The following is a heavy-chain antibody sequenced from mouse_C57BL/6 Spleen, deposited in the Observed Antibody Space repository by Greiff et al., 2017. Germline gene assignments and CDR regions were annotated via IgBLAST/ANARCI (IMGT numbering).Heavy chain of an antibody. CDR2: IDPSDSYT. Sequence: QVQLQQPGAELVKPGASVKLSCKASGYTFTSYWMQWVKQRPGQGLEWIGEIDPSDSYTNYNQKFKGKATLTVDTSSSTAFMQLSRLTSEDSAVYYCARRVPLDYFDYWGQGTTLTVSS. CDR1: GYTFTSYW. J-gene: IGHJ2*01. V-gene: IGHV1-50*01. CDR3: ARRVPLDYFDY. D-gene: IGHD2-14*01.